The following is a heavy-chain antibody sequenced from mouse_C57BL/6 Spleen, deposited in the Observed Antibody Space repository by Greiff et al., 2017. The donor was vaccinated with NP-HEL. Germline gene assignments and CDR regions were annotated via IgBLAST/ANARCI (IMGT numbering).Heavy chain of an antibody. CDR2: IRNKANNHAT. V-gene: IGHV6-6*01. D-gene: IGHD1-1*01. CDR3: TRVVAKGNYFDY. CDR1: GFTFSDAW. J-gene: IGHJ2*01. Sequence: DVQLVESGGGLVQPGGSMKLSCAASGFTFSDAWMDWVRQSPEKGLEWVAEIRNKANNHATYYAESVKGRFTISRDDSKSSVYLQMNSLRAEDTGIYYCTRVVAKGNYFDYWGQGTTLTVSS.